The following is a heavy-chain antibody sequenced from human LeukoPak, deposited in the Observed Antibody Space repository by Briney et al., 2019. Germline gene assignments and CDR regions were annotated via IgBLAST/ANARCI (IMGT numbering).Heavy chain of an antibody. V-gene: IGHV3-33*06. J-gene: IGHJ4*02. CDR1: GFTFSSFG. D-gene: IGHD3-9*01. CDR3: AKDQYDILTGTTYYFDY. Sequence: PGGSLRLSCAASGFTFSSFGMHWVRQAPGKGLEWVAVIWFDGTNKYYADSVKGRFTISRDNSKKTLYLQMNSQRAEDMAVYYCAKDQYDILTGTTYYFDYWGQGTLVTVSS. CDR2: IWFDGTNK.